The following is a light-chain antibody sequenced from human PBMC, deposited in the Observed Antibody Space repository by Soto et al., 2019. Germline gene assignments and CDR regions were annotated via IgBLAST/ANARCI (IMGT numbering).Light chain of an antibody. CDR3: QQYGSSPLST. V-gene: IGKV3-20*01. Sequence: EIVLTQSPGTLSLSPGERATVSCRASQSVSSSYLAWYQQKPGQAPRLLIYGASSRATGIPDRFSGSGSGTDFTLTISRLEPEDFAVYYCQQYGSSPLSTFGQGTKLEIK. CDR2: GAS. J-gene: IGKJ2*02. CDR1: QSVSSSY.